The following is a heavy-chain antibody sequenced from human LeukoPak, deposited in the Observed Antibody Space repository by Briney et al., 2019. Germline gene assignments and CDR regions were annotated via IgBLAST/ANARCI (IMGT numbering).Heavy chain of an antibody. D-gene: IGHD1-1*01. J-gene: IGHJ5*02. CDR1: GYTFTSYD. Sequence: ASVKVSCKASGYTFTSYDINWVRQATGQGLEWMGWMNPSSGNTGYAQKFQGRVTITRNTSISTAYMELSSLRSEDTAVYYCARIPRTTGTTRWFDPWGQGTLVTVSS. V-gene: IGHV1-8*03. CDR2: MNPSSGNT. CDR3: ARIPRTTGTTRWFDP.